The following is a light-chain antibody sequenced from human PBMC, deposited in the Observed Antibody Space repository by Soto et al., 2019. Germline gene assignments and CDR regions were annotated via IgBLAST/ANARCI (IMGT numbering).Light chain of an antibody. CDR2: DNN. CDR1: STNVGHNS. CDR3: GAWDDRLTVYV. J-gene: IGLJ1*01. Sequence: QSVLTQPPSVSAAPGQEVTISCSGSSTNVGHNSVSWYQQLPGTAPKLLIYDNNKRPSGIPARFSGSKSGTSATLAITGVQTGDEADYYCGAWDDRLTVYVFGSGTKVTVL. V-gene: IGLV1-51*01.